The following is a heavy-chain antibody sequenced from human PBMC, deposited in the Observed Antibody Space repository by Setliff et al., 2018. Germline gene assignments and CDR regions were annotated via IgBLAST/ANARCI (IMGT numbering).Heavy chain of an antibody. CDR3: ARHKSNGSGSYPSLYMDV. D-gene: IGHD3-10*01. Sequence: SETLSLTCGVSGGSISSGNYYWGLIRQPPGKGLEWVATIYYSGSTYSNPSLKSRLIISVDAPDNQFSVKLSSVTAADTAVYYCARHKSNGSGSYPSLYMDVWGKGIMVTVSS. J-gene: IGHJ6*03. V-gene: IGHV4-39*01. CDR1: GGSISSGNYY. CDR2: IYYSGST.